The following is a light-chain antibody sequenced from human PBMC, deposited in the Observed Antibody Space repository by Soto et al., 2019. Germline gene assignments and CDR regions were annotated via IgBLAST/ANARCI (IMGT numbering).Light chain of an antibody. CDR3: SSYAGTSYAGSNNFV. V-gene: IGLV2-8*01. CDR2: EVY. J-gene: IGLJ3*02. Sequence: QSALTQPPSASGSPGQSVTISCTGTSSDVGAYNYVSWYQQHPGEAPQLMIYEVYMRPSGVPDRFSGSKSGNTASLTVSGLQAEDEADYYCSSYAGTSYAGSNNFVFGGGTKLTVL. CDR1: SSDVGAYNY.